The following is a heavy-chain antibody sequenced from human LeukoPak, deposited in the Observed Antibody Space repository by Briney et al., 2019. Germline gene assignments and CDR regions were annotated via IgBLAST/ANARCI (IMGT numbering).Heavy chain of an antibody. CDR3: ATRGNVYYYDSSGSPHAFDI. CDR1: VFTFNSYA. CDR2: ISGNGGST. D-gene: IGHD3-22*01. J-gene: IGHJ3*02. Sequence: GGSLRLSCAASVFTFNSYAMSCGREAPRKGLEAGSGISGNGGSTDYAEVVKGRFTISRDNSRNVLSLQMHSLRCEDTGIYYCATRGNVYYYDSSGSPHAFDIWRQGTMLTVSS. V-gene: IGHV3-23*01.